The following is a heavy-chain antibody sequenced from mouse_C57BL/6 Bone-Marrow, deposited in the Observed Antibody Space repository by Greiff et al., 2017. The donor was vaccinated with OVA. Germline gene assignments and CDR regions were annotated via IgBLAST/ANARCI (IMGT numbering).Heavy chain of an antibody. D-gene: IGHD2-10*02. Sequence: QVQLKQSGAELARPGASVKLSCKASGYTFTSSGISWVKQRTGQGLAWIGEIYPRSGNTYYNEKFKGKATLTADKSSSTAYMELRSLTSEDSAVYFCARMGYGNYGYWGQGTTLTVSS. CDR2: IYPRSGNT. CDR3: ARMGYGNYGY. J-gene: IGHJ2*01. V-gene: IGHV1-81*01. CDR1: GYTFTSSG.